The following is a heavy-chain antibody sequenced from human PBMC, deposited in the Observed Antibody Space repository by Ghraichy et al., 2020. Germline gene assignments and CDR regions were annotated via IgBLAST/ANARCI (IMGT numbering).Heavy chain of an antibody. J-gene: IGHJ4*02. V-gene: IGHV3-33*01. D-gene: IGHD6-13*01. Sequence: GGSLRLSCAASGFTFSSYGMHWVRQAPGKGLEWVAVIWYDGSNKYYADSVKGRFTISRDNSKNTLYLQMNSLRAEDTAVHYCARERPRYSSSWAFKYWGQGTLVTVSS. CDR3: ARERPRYSSSWAFKY. CDR1: GFTFSSYG. CDR2: IWYDGSNK.